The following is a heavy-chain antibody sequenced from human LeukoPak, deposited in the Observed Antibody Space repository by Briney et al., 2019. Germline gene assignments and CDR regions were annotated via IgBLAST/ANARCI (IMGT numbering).Heavy chain of an antibody. J-gene: IGHJ4*02. D-gene: IGHD5-24*01. Sequence: ASVKVSCKASGYTFTSYYMHWVRQAPGQGLERMGIINPSGGSTSYAQKFQGRVTMTRDMSTSTVYMELSSLRSEDTAVYYCARENLNYTSDGYNYPLGYWGQGTLVTVSS. CDR2: INPSGGST. CDR3: ARENLNYTSDGYNYPLGY. V-gene: IGHV1-46*01. CDR1: GYTFTSYY.